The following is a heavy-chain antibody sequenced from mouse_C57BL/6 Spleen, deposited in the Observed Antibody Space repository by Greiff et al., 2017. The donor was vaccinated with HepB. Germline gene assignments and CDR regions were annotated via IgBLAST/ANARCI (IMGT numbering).Heavy chain of an antibody. CDR1: GFTFSSYT. CDR3: ARQETGFDY. D-gene: IGHD4-1*01. V-gene: IGHV5-9*01. CDR2: ISGGGGNT. Sequence: EVQRVESGGGLVKPGGSLKLSCAASGFTFSSYTMSWVRQTPEKRLEWVATISGGGGNTYYPDSVKGRFTISRDKAKNTLYLQMSSLRSEDTALYYCARQETGFDYWGQGTTLTVSS. J-gene: IGHJ2*01.